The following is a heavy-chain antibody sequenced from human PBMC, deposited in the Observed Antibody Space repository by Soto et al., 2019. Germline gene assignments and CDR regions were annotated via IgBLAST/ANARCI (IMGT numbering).Heavy chain of an antibody. Sequence: SETLSLTCTVSGGSLSSSSHYWGWIRQPPGKGLEWIGSIYHSGSTYYNPSLKSRVTISVDTSKNQFSLTLSSVPAADTAVYYCARRQDYYDSSGYYNDAFDMWGQGTLVTVSS. CDR1: GGSLSSSSHY. CDR2: IYHSGST. J-gene: IGHJ3*02. CDR3: ARRQDYYDSSGYYNDAFDM. D-gene: IGHD3-22*01. V-gene: IGHV4-39*01.